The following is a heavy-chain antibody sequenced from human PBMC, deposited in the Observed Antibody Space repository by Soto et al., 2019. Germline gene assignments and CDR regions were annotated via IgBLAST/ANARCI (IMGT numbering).Heavy chain of an antibody. D-gene: IGHD2-15*01. Sequence: SQTLSLTCAISGDSVSSNSAAWNWIRQSPSRGLEWLGRTYYRSKWYNDYAVSVKSRITINPDTSKNQFSLQLNSVTPEDTAVYYCARAFGCCSGGSCSGMDVWGQGTTVTVSS. J-gene: IGHJ6*02. V-gene: IGHV6-1*01. CDR3: ARAFGCCSGGSCSGMDV. CDR1: GDSVSSNSAA. CDR2: TYYRSKWYN.